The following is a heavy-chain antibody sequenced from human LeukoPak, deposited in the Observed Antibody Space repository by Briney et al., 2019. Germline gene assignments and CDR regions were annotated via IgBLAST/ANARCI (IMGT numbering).Heavy chain of an antibody. CDR2: ISSSAGST. V-gene: IGHV3-23*01. D-gene: IGHD3-22*01. CDR1: GFTFSSYA. Sequence: PGGSLRLSCAASGFTFSSYAMSWVRQAPGKGLQWISAISSSAGSTYYADSVKGRFTISRDNSKNTLYLQMNSLRAEDTAVYYCARWESSGFFYAGSDFDYWGQGTLVTVSS. J-gene: IGHJ4*02. CDR3: ARWESSGFFYAGSDFDY.